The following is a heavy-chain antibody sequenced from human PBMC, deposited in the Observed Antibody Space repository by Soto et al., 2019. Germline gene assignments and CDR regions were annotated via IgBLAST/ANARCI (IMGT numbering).Heavy chain of an antibody. CDR3: ARNMAVDY. J-gene: IGHJ4*02. Sequence: QVQLVESGGGVVQPGRSLRLSCAASGFSSSNYGMHWVRQAPGKGLEWGAVISYDGSNKYYADSVKARFTISRDNSKNTLYLQMNSLRAEDTAVDYCARNMAVDYWGQGTLVTVSS. CDR1: GFSSSNYG. CDR2: ISYDGSNK. V-gene: IGHV3-30*03.